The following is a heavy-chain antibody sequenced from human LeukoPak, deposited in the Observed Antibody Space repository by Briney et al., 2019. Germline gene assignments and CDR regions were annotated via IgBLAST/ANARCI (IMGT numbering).Heavy chain of an antibody. D-gene: IGHD3-22*01. CDR1: GFTFSSYW. CDR3: AKDYSSGYYHAYAFDI. J-gene: IGHJ3*02. CDR2: IKQDGSEE. V-gene: IGHV3-7*03. Sequence: PGGSLRLSCAASGFTFSSYWMSWVRQAPGKGLEWVANIKQDGSEEYYVVSVKGRFTISRDNSKKTLYLQMHSLRAEDTALYYCAKDYSSGYYHAYAFDIWGQGTMVTVSS.